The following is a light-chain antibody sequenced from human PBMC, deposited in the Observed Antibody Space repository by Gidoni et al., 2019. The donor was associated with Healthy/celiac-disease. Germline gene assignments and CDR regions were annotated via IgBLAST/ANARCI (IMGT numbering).Light chain of an antibody. CDR2: WAS. V-gene: IGKV4-1*01. CDR1: QSVLYSSNNKNY. Sequence: DIVMTESPDTLAVSLGERATINCKSSQSVLYSSNNKNYLAWYQQKPGQPPNLLIYWASTRESGVPARFSGSGSGTDFTLTISSLQAEDVAVYYCQQYYSTLLTFGGGTKVEI. CDR3: QQYYSTLLT. J-gene: IGKJ4*01.